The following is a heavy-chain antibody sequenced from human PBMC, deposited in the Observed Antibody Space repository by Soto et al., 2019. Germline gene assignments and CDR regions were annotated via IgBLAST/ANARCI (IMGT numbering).Heavy chain of an antibody. CDR3: AREPSQQLTDTFDI. CDR1: GGSISSGGYY. CDR2: IYDSGNT. D-gene: IGHD1-1*01. Sequence: QVQLQESGPGLVKPSQTLSLTCTVSGGSISSGGYYWNWIRQHPGKGLEWIGFIYDSGNTYYNPSLMSRVTISVDTSKNQFSLKLSSVTAADTAVYYCAREPSQQLTDTFDIWGQGTMVTVSS. J-gene: IGHJ3*02. V-gene: IGHV4-31*03.